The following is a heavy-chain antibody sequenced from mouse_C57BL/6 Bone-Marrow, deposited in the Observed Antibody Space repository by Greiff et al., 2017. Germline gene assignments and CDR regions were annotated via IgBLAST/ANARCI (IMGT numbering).Heavy chain of an antibody. J-gene: IGHJ1*03. CDR1: GFPLTSYG. CDR2: IWGGGST. V-gene: IGHV2-9*01. D-gene: IGHD1-1*01. Sequence: VQVVESGPGLVAPSQSLSITCTVSGFPLTSYGVAWVRQPPGKGLAWLGVIWGGGSTNSTSALMSRLSISKDNSKRQVFLKMNSLQTDDTAMYYCAKLGNYGSSYWYFDVWGTGTTVTVSA. CDR3: AKLGNYGSSYWYFDV.